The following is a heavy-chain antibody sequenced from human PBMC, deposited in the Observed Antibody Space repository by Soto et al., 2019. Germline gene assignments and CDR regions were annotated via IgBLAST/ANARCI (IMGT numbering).Heavy chain of an antibody. D-gene: IGHD5-18*01. J-gene: IGHJ6*02. CDR1: GFTFTNYW. CDR2: IYPGDSET. Sequence: PGESLKISCKASGFTFTNYWIAWVRHMPGKGLDLMGIIYPGDSETRYTPSFQGQVTMSADKSINTAYLQWSRLQASDTAMYYCARHGYSYGYYYGMDVWGQRTTVTVSS. V-gene: IGHV5-51*01. CDR3: ARHGYSYGYYYGMDV.